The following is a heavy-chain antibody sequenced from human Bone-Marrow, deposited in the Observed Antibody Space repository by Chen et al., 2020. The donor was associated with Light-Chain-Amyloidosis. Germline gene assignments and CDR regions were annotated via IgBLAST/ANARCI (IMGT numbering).Heavy chain of an antibody. J-gene: IGHJ4*02. CDR2: INHSGST. V-gene: IGHV4-34*01. CDR1: GGSFSGYY. D-gene: IGHD3-3*01. Sequence: QVQLQQWGAGLLKPSETLSLTCAVYGGSFSGYYWSWIRQPPGKGLEWIGEINHSGSTKYNPSLTSRVTISVDTCKDQFSLKRSPVSAAGTAVYYCARKPGGPFWYWGQGTLVTVSS. CDR3: ARKPGGPFWY.